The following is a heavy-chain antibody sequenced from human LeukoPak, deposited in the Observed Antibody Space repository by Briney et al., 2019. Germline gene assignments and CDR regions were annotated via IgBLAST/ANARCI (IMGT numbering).Heavy chain of an antibody. CDR3: ARRRRRYSGYDLGHWFDP. D-gene: IGHD5-12*01. CDR1: GYTFTGYY. CDR2: INPNSGGT. V-gene: IGHV1-2*02. J-gene: IGHJ5*02. Sequence: ASVKVSCKASGYTFTGYYMHWVRQAPGQGLEWMGWINPNSGGTNYAQKFQGRVTMTRDTSISTAYMELSRLRSDDTAVYYCARRRRRYSGYDLGHWFDPWGQGTLVTVSS.